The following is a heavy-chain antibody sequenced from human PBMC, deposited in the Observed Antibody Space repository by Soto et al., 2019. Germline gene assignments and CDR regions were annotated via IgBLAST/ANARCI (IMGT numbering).Heavy chain of an antibody. D-gene: IGHD6-25*01. J-gene: IGHJ3*02. Sequence: ASVKVSCKAPGYTFTGYYMHWVRQAPGQGLEWMGWINPNSGGTNYAQKFQGWVTMTRDTSISTAYMELSRLRSDDTAVYYCARARASVIGRLRINDAFDIWGQGTMVTVSS. CDR3: ARARASVIGRLRINDAFDI. V-gene: IGHV1-2*04. CDR1: GYTFTGYY. CDR2: INPNSGGT.